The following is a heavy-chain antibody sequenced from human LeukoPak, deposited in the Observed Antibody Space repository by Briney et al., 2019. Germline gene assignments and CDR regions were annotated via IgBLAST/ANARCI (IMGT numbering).Heavy chain of an antibody. CDR2: ISGSGGST. Sequence: GGSLRLSCAASGFTFSSYAMSWVRQAPGKGLEWVSAISGSGGSTYYADSVKGRFTISRDNSKNTLYLQMNSLRAEDTAVYYCAKDGGSSGWYGYYFDYWGQGTLVTASS. D-gene: IGHD6-19*01. J-gene: IGHJ4*02. V-gene: IGHV3-23*01. CDR3: AKDGGSSGWYGYYFDY. CDR1: GFTFSSYA.